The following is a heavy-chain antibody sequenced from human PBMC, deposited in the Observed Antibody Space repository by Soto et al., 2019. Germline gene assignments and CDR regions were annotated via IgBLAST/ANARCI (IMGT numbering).Heavy chain of an antibody. D-gene: IGHD5-12*01. CDR3: ARGQEGIVATH. CDR1: GGSLTGYY. CDR2: VKDGGST. V-gene: IGHV4-34*01. Sequence: QVQLQQWGAGLLKPSETLSLTCTVNGGSLTGYYWSWIRQPPGKGLEWIGEVKDGGSTNYSPSLRGRVSRAADTSKNHFSLRLRSVTAADTAVYFCARGQEGIVATHWDQGALVTVSS. J-gene: IGHJ4*02.